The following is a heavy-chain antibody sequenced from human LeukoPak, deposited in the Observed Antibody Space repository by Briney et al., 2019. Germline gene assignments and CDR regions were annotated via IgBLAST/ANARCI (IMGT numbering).Heavy chain of an antibody. CDR2: ISAYNGNT. J-gene: IGHJ4*02. Sequence: ASVKVSCKASGYTFASYGISWVRQAPGQGLEWMGWISAYNGNTNYAQKLQGRVTMTTDTSTSTAYMELRSLRSDDTAVYYCARRTGAYYYDSSGGGYFDYWGQGTLVTVSS. CDR3: ARRTGAYYYDSSGGGYFDY. D-gene: IGHD3-22*01. V-gene: IGHV1-18*01. CDR1: GYTFASYG.